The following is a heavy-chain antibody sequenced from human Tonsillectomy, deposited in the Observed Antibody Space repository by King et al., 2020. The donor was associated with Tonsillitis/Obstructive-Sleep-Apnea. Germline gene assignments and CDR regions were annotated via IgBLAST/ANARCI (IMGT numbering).Heavy chain of an antibody. CDR3: ATLIVGATSNYFDY. J-gene: IGHJ4*02. Sequence: QLVQSGTEVKKPGASVRVSCKVSGYTLTELSLHWVRQAPGKGLEWMGGFDPEDGETIYAQKFQGRVTMTEDTSTDTAYMELSSLRSEDTAVYYCATLIVGATSNYFDYWAQRTLVTVSS. D-gene: IGHD1-26*01. CDR2: FDPEDGET. CDR1: GYTLTELS. V-gene: IGHV1-24*01.